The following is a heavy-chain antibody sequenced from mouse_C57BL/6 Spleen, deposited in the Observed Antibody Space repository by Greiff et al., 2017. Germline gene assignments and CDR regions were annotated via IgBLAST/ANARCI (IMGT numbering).Heavy chain of an antibody. CDR3: ARDSYYGPFAY. Sequence: EVKVVESGGGLVQSGRSLRLSCATSGFTFSDFCMEWVRQAPGQGLEWIAASGNKANDYTTEYSASVKGRFIVSRDTSQSILYLQMNALRAEDTAFYYCARDSYYGPFAYWGQGTLVTVAA. CDR2: SGNKANDYTT. D-gene: IGHD1-1*01. V-gene: IGHV7-1*01. CDR1: GFTFSDFC. J-gene: IGHJ3*01.